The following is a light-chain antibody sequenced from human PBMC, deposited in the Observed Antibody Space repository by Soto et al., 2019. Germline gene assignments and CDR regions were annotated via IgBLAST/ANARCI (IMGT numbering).Light chain of an antibody. V-gene: IGKV3-11*01. CDR3: QQRDNWPWT. J-gene: IGKJ1*01. Sequence: EIVLTQSPATLSLSPGERATLSCRASQSVRSNLAWYQHKPGQAPRLLIYDVSNRATGIPGRFSGSGFGTDFTLPISNVEPEVFAVYYCQQRDNWPWTFGQGAKGEIK. CDR2: DVS. CDR1: QSVRSN.